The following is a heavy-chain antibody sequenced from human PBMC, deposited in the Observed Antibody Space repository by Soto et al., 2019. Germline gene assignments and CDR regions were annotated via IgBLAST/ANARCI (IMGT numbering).Heavy chain of an antibody. CDR3: ARDGEYCSGGSCYPNYYYGMDV. CDR2: ISSSSSYI. CDR1: GFTFSSYS. Sequence: PGGSLRLSCAASGFTFSSYSMNWVRQAPGKGLEWVSSISSSSSYIYYADSVKGRFTISRDNAKNSLYLQMNSLRAEDTAVYYCARDGEYCSGGSCYPNYYYGMDVWGQGXTVTVYS. V-gene: IGHV3-21*01. D-gene: IGHD2-15*01. J-gene: IGHJ6*02.